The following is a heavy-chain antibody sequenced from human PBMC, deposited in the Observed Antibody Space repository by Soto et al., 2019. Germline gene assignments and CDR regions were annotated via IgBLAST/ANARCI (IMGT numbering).Heavy chain of an antibody. D-gene: IGHD2-21*02. CDR1: SGSISTANW. V-gene: IGHV4-4*02. CDR3: ARRGGGVVLTATTPFDY. Sequence: QVPLQESGPRLVRPSGTLSLTCTVSSGSISTANWWSWVRQPPGRGLEWIGEIYHSGSTNYNLSLRSRVTLSVDKSKNQFSLRLSSVTAADTAMYYCARRGGGVVLTATTPFDYWGQETLVTVSS. J-gene: IGHJ4*02. CDR2: IYHSGST.